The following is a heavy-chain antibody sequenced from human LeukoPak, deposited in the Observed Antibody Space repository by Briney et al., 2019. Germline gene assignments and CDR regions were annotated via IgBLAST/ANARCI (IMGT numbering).Heavy chain of an antibody. CDR1: GFTVSSNY. D-gene: IGHD5-24*01. V-gene: IGHV3-53*01. J-gene: IGHJ4*02. Sequence: PGGSLRLSCAASGFTVSSNYMSWVRQAPGKGLEWVSNIYGDGSRYYADSVKGRFTISRDNSKNTLYLQMNTLRAEDTAVYYCAREEGSTMDYWGQGTLVTVSS. CDR3: AREEGSTMDY. CDR2: IYGDGSR.